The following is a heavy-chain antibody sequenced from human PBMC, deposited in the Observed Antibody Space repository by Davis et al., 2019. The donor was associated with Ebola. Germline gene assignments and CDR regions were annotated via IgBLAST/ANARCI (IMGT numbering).Heavy chain of an antibody. D-gene: IGHD3-10*01. J-gene: IGHJ4*02. CDR3: ARDLGALWFGEGYFDY. Sequence: GESLKISCAASGFTFSSYSMNWVRQAPGKGLEWVSYISSSSSTIYYADSVKGRFTISRDNAKNSLYLQMNSLRDEDTAVYYCARDLGALWFGEGYFDYWGQGTLVTVSS. CDR2: ISSSSSTI. CDR1: GFTFSSYS. V-gene: IGHV3-48*02.